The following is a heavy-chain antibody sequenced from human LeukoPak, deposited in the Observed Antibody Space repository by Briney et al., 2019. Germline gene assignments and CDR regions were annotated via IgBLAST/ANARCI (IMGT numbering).Heavy chain of an antibody. CDR2: IIPILGIA. J-gene: IGHJ3*02. V-gene: IGHV1-69*04. CDR3: ARSHDTMGAFDI. D-gene: IGHD3-9*01. CDR1: GYTFTSYG. Sequence: GASVRVSCKASGYTFTSYGISWVRQAPGQGLEWMGRIIPILGIANYAQKFQGRVTITADKSTSTAYMELSSLRSEDTAVYYCARSHDTMGAFDIWGQGTMVTVSS.